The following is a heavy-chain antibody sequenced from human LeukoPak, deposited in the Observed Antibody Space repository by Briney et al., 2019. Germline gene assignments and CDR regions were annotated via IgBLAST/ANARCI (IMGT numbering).Heavy chain of an antibody. CDR1: GFTFDDYA. CDR3: ARDGGSAIPFDY. CDR2: ISWNSGSI. J-gene: IGHJ4*02. V-gene: IGHV3-9*01. Sequence: GGSLRLSCAASGFTFDDYAMHWVRQAPGKGLEWVSGISWNSGSIGYADSVKGRFTISRDNAQNSLYLQMNSLRAEDTAVYYCARDGGSAIPFDYWGQGTLVTVSS.